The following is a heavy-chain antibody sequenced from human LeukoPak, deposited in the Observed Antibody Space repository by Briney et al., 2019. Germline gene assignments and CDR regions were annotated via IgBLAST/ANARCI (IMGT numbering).Heavy chain of an antibody. Sequence: SETLSLTCTVSGGSISSYYWSWIRQPPGKGLEWIGYIYYSGSTNYNPSLKSRVTISVDTSKNQFSLKLSSVTATDTAIYYCARRYCSGGSCFYFDQWGQGTLVTVSS. CDR2: IYYSGST. D-gene: IGHD2-15*01. CDR3: ARRYCSGGSCFYFDQ. J-gene: IGHJ4*02. CDR1: GGSISSYY. V-gene: IGHV4-59*08.